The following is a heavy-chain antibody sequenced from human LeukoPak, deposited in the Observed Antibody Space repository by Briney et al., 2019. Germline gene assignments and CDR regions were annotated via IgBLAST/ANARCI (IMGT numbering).Heavy chain of an antibody. D-gene: IGHD4-17*01. CDR1: GFTFSNFA. J-gene: IGHJ3*01. CDR3: ARDPNGDYIGAFEF. CDR2: ITGGGTTT. Sequence: GGSLRLSCVASGFTFSNFAVMWVRRAPRQGLEFVAAITGGGTTTRYGDSVKGRFTISRDNSKDTLFLQMRSLRVEDTAQYFCARDPNGDYIGAFEFWGHGTGVTVSS. V-gene: IGHV3-23*01.